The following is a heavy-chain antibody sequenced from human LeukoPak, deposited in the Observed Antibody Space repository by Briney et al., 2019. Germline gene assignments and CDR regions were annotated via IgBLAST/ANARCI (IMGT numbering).Heavy chain of an antibody. J-gene: IGHJ4*02. CDR2: ISYDGSNK. D-gene: IGHD3-10*01. CDR3: ARATWTHYYGSGSFDY. Sequence: GRSLRLSCAASGFTFSSYAMHWVRQAPGKGLEWVAVISYDGSNKYYADSVKGRFTISRDNSKNTLYLQMNSLRAEDTAVYYCARATWTHYYGSGSFDYWGQGTLVTVSS. V-gene: IGHV3-30-3*01. CDR1: GFTFSSYA.